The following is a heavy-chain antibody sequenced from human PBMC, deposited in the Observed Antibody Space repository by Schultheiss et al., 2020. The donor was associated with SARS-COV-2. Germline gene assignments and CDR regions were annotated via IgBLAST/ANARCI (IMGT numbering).Heavy chain of an antibody. V-gene: IGHV3-48*04. CDR3: AMSITIFGVVNPT. J-gene: IGHJ4*02. CDR2: ISSSSSTI. CDR1: GFTFSTYS. Sequence: GGSLRLSCAASGFTFSTYSMNWVRQAPGKGLEWVSYISSSSSTIYYADSVKGRFTISRDNAKNTLYLQMNSLRAEDTAVYYCAMSITIFGVVNPTWGQGTLVTVSS. D-gene: IGHD3-3*01.